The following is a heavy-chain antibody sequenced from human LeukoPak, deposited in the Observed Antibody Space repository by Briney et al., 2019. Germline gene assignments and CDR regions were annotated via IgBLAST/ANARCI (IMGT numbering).Heavy chain of an antibody. J-gene: IGHJ4*02. V-gene: IGHV3-30*18. Sequence: GGSLRLSCEASGFTFSRYGMHWVRQAPGKGLEWVAVISYDGSNKYYADSVKGRFTISRDNSKNTLYLQMNSLRAEDTAVYYCAKDTVYGSGSYLDYFDYWGQGALVTVSS. CDR2: ISYDGSNK. CDR1: GFTFSRYG. D-gene: IGHD3-10*01. CDR3: AKDTVYGSGSYLDYFDY.